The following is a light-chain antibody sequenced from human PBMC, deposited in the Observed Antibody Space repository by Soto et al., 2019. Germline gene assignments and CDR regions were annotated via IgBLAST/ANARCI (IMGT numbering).Light chain of an antibody. J-gene: IGKJ5*01. CDR2: DAS. CDR3: QQYNSYSIT. V-gene: IGKV1-5*01. Sequence: DIKMTQTPCTLSAAVGDRVTITCRASQGISSWLAWYQQKPGKAPKLLIYDASSLESGVPSRFSGSESGTEFALTISSLQPDDFATYYCQQYNSYSITFGQGTRLEIK. CDR1: QGISSW.